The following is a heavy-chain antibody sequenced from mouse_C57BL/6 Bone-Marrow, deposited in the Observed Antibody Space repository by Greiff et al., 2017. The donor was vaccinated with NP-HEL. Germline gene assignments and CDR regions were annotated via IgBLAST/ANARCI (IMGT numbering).Heavy chain of an antibody. CDR2: IWSGGST. D-gene: IGHD4-1*01. Sequence: VQLQQSGPGLVQPSQSLSITCTVSGFSLTSYGVHWVRQSPGKGLEWLGVIWSGGSTDYNAAFISRLSISKDNSKSQVFFKMNILQADDTAIYYCARSNCDDFDYWGQGTTLTVSS. J-gene: IGHJ2*01. CDR3: ARSNCDDFDY. V-gene: IGHV2-2*01. CDR1: GFSLTSYG.